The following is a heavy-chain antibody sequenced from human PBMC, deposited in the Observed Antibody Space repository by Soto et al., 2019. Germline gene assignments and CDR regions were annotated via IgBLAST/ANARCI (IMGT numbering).Heavy chain of an antibody. D-gene: IGHD5-12*01. J-gene: IGHJ4*02. CDR2: IRSKAYGGTT. V-gene: IGHV3-49*03. Sequence: GGSLRLSCAASGFTFGDYAMSWFRQAPGKGLEWVGFIRSKAYGGTTEYAASVKGRFTISRDDSKSIAYLQMNSLKTEDTAVYYCARGIWEMATIRPETYRGQGTMVTVSS. CDR1: GFTFGDYA. CDR3: ARGIWEMATIRPETY.